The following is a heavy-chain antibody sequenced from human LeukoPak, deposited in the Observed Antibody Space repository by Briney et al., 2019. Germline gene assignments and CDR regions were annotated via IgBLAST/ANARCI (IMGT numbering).Heavy chain of an antibody. CDR1: GFTVSSSY. CDR3: ARDRRPEGYYYYGMDV. J-gene: IGHJ6*02. Sequence: PGGSLRLSCAASGFTVSSSYMSWVRQAPGKGLEWVSVIYSGGSTYYADSVKGRFTISRDNSKNTLYLQMNSLRAEDTAVYYCARDRRPEGYYYYGMDVWGQGTTVTVSS. CDR2: IYSGGST. D-gene: IGHD1-1*01. V-gene: IGHV3-53*01.